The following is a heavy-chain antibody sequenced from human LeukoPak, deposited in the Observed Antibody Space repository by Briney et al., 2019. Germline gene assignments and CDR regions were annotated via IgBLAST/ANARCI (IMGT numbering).Heavy chain of an antibody. J-gene: IGHJ4*02. CDR1: GFTFTNYT. CDR3: WRDSPYDTSI. CDR2: ITTTPNYI. V-gene: IGHV3-21*01. D-gene: IGHD3-16*01. Sequence: GGSLRLSFAASGFTFTNYTIPWVRQAPGKGGEWVSSITTTPNYIYYADSLKGRFTISRDNANNSLYLQMDSLRAEDTAVYYCWRDSPYDTSIWGQGTLVTVSS.